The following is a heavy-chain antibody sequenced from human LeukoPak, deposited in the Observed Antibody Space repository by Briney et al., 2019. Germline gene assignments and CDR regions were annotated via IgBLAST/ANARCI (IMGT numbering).Heavy chain of an antibody. J-gene: IGHJ5*02. CDR1: GFTFSSYA. Sequence: PGGSLRLSCAASGFTFSSYAMHWVRQAPGKGLEWVAVISYDGSNKYYADSVKGRFTISRDNSKNTLYLQMNSLGAEDTAVYYCARERWELLDPWGQGTLVTVSS. D-gene: IGHD1-26*01. CDR2: ISYDGSNK. V-gene: IGHV3-30-3*01. CDR3: ARERWELLDP.